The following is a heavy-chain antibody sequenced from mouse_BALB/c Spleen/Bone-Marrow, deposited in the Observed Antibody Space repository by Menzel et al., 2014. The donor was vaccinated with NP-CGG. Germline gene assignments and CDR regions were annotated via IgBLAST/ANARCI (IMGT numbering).Heavy chain of an antibody. D-gene: IGHD3-1*01. V-gene: IGHV5-17*02. CDR3: ARSGRDYAMDF. CDR2: ISTGSSTI. J-gene: IGHJ4*01. CDR1: GFTFSSFG. Sequence: VESGGGLVQPGGSRKLSCAASGFTFSSFGMHWVRQAPEKGLEWVAYISTGSSTIYYADTVKGRFTISRDNPKNTLFLQMTSLRSEDTAMYYCARSGRDYAMDFWGQGTSVTVSS.